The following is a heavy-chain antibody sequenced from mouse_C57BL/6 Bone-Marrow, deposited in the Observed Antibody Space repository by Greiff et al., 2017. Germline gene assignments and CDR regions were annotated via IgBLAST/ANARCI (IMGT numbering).Heavy chain of an antibody. V-gene: IGHV14-2*01. CDR1: GFNIKDYY. CDR3: ATAAKATADY. CDR2: IDPEDGDT. D-gene: IGHD3-2*02. Sequence: EVQLQQSGAELVKPGASVKLSCTASGFNIKDYYMHWVKQRTEQGLEWIGRIDPEDGDTKYAAKFKGKATITADTSSNTACLQPTSLTAEDTDVYYGATAAKATADYWGQGTTLTVSS. J-gene: IGHJ2*01.